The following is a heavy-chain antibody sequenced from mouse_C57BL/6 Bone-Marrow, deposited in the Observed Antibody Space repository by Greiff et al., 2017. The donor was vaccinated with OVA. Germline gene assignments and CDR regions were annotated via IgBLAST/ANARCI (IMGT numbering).Heavy chain of an antibody. Sequence: EVKVVESGGGLVQPGGSLSLSCAASGFTFTDYYMSWVRQPPGKALEWLGFIRNKANGYTTEYSASVKGRFTISRDNSQSILYLQMNALRAEDSATYYCARDYYGSPHWYFDVWGTGTTVTVSS. CDR2: IRNKANGYTT. V-gene: IGHV7-3*01. CDR1: GFTFTDYY. J-gene: IGHJ1*03. D-gene: IGHD1-1*01. CDR3: ARDYYGSPHWYFDV.